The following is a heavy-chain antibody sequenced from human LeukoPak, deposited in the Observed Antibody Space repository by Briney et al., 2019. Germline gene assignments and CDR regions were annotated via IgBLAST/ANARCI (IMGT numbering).Heavy chain of an antibody. V-gene: IGHV3-23*01. CDR1: GFTFSSYT. J-gene: IGHJ4*02. Sequence: GESLRLSCAASGFTFSSYTMNWVRQAPGKGLEWVSGISGSGSSTYYADSVKGRFTISRDNSKNTAYLQMNSLRAEDAAVYYCAKLSSHSSGWGWGQGALVTVSS. D-gene: IGHD6-19*01. CDR2: ISGSGSST. CDR3: AKLSSHSSGWG.